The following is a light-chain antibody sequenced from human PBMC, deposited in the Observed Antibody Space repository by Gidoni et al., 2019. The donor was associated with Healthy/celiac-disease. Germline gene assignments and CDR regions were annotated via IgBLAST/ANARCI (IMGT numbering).Light chain of an antibody. CDR3: QQYDT. J-gene: IGKJ2*01. V-gene: IGKV3-15*01. CDR2: GAS. Sequence: EIVMTQSPATLSVSPGERATLSCRASQSVSSNLAWYQQKPGQAPRLLINGASTRATGIPARFSGSGSGTEFTLTISSLQSEDFAVYYCQQYDTFGQGTKLEIK. CDR1: QSVSSN.